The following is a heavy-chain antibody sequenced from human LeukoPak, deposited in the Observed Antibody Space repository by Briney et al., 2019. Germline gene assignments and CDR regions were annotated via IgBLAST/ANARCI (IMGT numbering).Heavy chain of an antibody. Sequence: GGSLRLSCAASEFAFRTYNMNWVRQAPGKGLVWVSRINSDGSSTSYADSVKGRFTISRDNAKNTLYLQMNSLRAEDTAVYYCASGGELSGWELQWPHYYYGMDVWGQGTTVTVSS. J-gene: IGHJ6*02. V-gene: IGHV3-74*01. CDR3: ASGGELSGWELQWPHYYYGMDV. CDR2: INSDGSST. D-gene: IGHD1-26*01. CDR1: EFAFRTYN.